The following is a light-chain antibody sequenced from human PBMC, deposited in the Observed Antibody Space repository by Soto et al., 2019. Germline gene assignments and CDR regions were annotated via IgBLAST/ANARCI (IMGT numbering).Light chain of an antibody. CDR2: ANT. CDR3: QSYDNSLSGPVV. Sequence: QSVLTQPPSASGTPGQTVTISCSGSSSNIGDNPVNWYQQLPGAAPKLLIYANTNRPSGVPDRFSGSKSGTSASLAITGLQAEDEADYYCQSYDNSLSGPVVFGGGTKLTVL. V-gene: IGLV1-44*01. J-gene: IGLJ3*02. CDR1: SSNIGDNP.